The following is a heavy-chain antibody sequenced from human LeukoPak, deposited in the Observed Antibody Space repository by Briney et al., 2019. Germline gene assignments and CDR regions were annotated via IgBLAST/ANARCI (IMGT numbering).Heavy chain of an antibody. J-gene: IGHJ4*02. Sequence: GSLRLSCAASGFTFSSYGMHWVRQAPGKGLEWVAVISYDGSNKYYADSVKGRFTISRDDSKNTVHLQMDSLRAEDTAFYYCARDGDSYGSSTFGYYFDSWGQGTLVTISS. CDR3: ARDGDSYGSSTFGYYFDS. CDR2: ISYDGSNK. D-gene: IGHD5-18*01. V-gene: IGHV3-30*03. CDR1: GFTFSSYG.